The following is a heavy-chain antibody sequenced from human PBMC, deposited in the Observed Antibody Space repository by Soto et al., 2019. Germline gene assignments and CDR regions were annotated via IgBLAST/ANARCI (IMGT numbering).Heavy chain of an antibody. J-gene: IGHJ3*02. D-gene: IGHD3-10*01. CDR3: ARGSRGGIQGIGNDNAFDI. Sequence: SETLSLTCTVSGGSVSSAGYHWNWIRQPPGKGLEWIGYVFYTWKTSYNPSLKSRVTISEDASRNQFSLKLSSVTAADTAVYYCARGSRGGIQGIGNDNAFDIWGQGTMVTVSS. V-gene: IGHV4-61*08. CDR1: GGSVSSAGYH. CDR2: VFYTWKT.